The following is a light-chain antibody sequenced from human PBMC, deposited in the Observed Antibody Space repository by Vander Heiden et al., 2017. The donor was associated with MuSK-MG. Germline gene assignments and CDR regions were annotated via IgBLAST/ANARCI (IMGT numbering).Light chain of an antibody. CDR2: GAS. CDR1: QGISNY. Sequence: DIQMTDSPSSLSASVGDSVTITCRASQGISNYLAWYQQKPGKVPKLLIYGASTLQSGVPSRFSGSGSGTDFTLTVSSLHPEDVATYYCQKYNIAPFAFGHGTKVDIK. CDR3: QKYNIAPFA. J-gene: IGKJ3*01. V-gene: IGKV1-27*01.